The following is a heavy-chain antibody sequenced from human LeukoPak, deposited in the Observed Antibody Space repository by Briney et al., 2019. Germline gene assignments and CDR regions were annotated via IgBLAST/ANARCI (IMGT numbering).Heavy chain of an antibody. CDR2: IKQDGSEK. J-gene: IGHJ3*02. D-gene: IGHD3-3*01. V-gene: IGHV3-7*01. CDR1: GFTFSSYW. Sequence: GGSLRLSCAASGFTFSSYWMSWVRQAPGKGLEWVANIKQDGSEKYYVDSVKGRFTISRDNAKNSLCLQMNSLRAEDTAVYYCARAPTYYDFWSGSRDAFDIWGQGTMVTVSS. CDR3: ARAPTYYDFWSGSRDAFDI.